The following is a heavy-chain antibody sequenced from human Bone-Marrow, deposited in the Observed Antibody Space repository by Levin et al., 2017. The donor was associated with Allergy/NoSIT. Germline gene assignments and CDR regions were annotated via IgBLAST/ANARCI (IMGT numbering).Heavy chain of an antibody. CDR2: TWFDGSQK. D-gene: IGHD3-10*01. J-gene: IGHJ6*03. CDR1: GFTFSTYG. CDR3: ARRESGSYFGYMDV. V-gene: IGHV3-33*01. Sequence: GESLKISCVASGFTFSTYGMHWVRQTPGRGLEWVAFTWFDGSQKYYVESVKGRFTISRDNSKNTMYWEMNSMRAEDTAVYYCARRESGSYFGYMDVWGKGTTVIVSS.